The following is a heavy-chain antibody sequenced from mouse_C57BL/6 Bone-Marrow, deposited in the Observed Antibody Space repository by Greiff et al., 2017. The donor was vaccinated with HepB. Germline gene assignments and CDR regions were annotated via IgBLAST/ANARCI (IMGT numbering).Heavy chain of an antibody. Sequence: QVQLQQPGAELVKPGASVKMSCKASGYTFTSYWITWVKQRPGQGLEWIGDIYPGSGSTNYNEKFKSKATLTVDTSSSTAYMQLSSLTSEDSAVYYCARSDGYDRGLAYWGQGTLVTVSA. CDR3: ARSDGYDRGLAY. CDR2: IYPGSGST. J-gene: IGHJ3*01. D-gene: IGHD2-2*01. CDR1: GYTFTSYW. V-gene: IGHV1-55*01.